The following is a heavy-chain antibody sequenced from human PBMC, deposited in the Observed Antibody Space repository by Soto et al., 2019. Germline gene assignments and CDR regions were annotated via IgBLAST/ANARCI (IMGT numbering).Heavy chain of an antibody. CDR3: TRDVSSRYFDL. CDR1: GFTFRNYG. J-gene: IGHJ2*01. CDR2: IWYDGSNK. V-gene: IGHV3-33*01. Sequence: QVQLVESGGGVVQPGRSLRLSCAASGFTFRNYGMHWVRQAPGKGLEWVALIWYDGSNKFYTDSVKGRFTISRDNSKNTLHLQMNSLRAEDTAVYYCTRDVSSRYFDLWGRGSLVTVSS.